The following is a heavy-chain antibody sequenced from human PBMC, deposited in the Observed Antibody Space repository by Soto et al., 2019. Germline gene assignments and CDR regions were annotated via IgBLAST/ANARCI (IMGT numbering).Heavy chain of an antibody. D-gene: IGHD6-25*01. Sequence: PGESLKISCKGSGYNFASYWISWVRQMPGKGLEWMGRIDPSDSYTNYSPSFQGHVTISADKSISTAYLQWSSLKASDTAMYYCARQRTSSDDNFDYWGQGTLVTVSS. V-gene: IGHV5-10-1*01. CDR1: GYNFASYW. J-gene: IGHJ4*02. CDR2: IDPSDSYT. CDR3: ARQRTSSDDNFDY.